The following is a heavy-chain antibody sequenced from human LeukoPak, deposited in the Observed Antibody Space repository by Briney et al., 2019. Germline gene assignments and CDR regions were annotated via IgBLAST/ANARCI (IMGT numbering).Heavy chain of an antibody. CDR3: ARASESDFDY. D-gene: IGHD1-14*01. CDR1: GFTFSSYA. Sequence: GGSLRLSCAASGFTFSSYAMSLVRQAPGKGLEWVSSISSSSSYIYYADSVKGRFTISRDNAKNSLYLQMNSLRAEDTAVYYCARASESDFDYWGQGTLVTVSS. CDR2: ISSSSSYI. V-gene: IGHV3-21*01. J-gene: IGHJ4*02.